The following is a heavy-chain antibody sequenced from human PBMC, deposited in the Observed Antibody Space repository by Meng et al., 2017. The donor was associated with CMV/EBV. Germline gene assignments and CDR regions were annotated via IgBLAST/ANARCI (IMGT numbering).Heavy chain of an antibody. CDR1: GGTFSSYP. Sequence: SVKVSCKASGGTFSSYPISWVRQAPGQGLEWMGRIIPILGIANYAQKFQGRVTITADKSTSTAYMELSSLRSEDTAVHYCARVGSGSQAGFIFHAFDIWGQGTMVTVSS. V-gene: IGHV1-69*04. CDR2: IIPILGIA. CDR3: ARVGSGSQAGFIFHAFDI. D-gene: IGHD1-26*01. J-gene: IGHJ3*02.